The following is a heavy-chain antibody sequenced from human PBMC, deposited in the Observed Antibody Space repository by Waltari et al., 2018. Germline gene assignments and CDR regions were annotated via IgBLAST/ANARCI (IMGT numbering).Heavy chain of an antibody. Sequence: EVQLVESGGGLVQPGGSLRLSCAASGFSISTYYMRWVRQAPGKGLGCVATIKQDGSEKYYVDSVKGRFTISRDNAKNSMYLQMNSLKAEDTAVYYCARRKWNYGSDDGMDVWAKGPRSPSP. CDR1: GFSISTYY. D-gene: IGHD1-7*01. CDR3: ARRKWNYGSDDGMDV. J-gene: IGHJ6*02. V-gene: IGHV3-7*01. CDR2: IKQDGSEK.